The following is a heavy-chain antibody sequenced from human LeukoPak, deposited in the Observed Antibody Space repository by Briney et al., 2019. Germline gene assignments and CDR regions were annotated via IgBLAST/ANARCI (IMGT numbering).Heavy chain of an antibody. J-gene: IGHJ3*02. V-gene: IGHV3-11*04. CDR1: GFTFSDYY. Sequence: GGSLRLSCAASGFTFSDYYMSWIRQAPGKGLEWVSYISSSGSTIYYADSVKGRFTISRDNAKNSLYLQMNSLRAEDTAVYYCASVLTPDAFDILGQGTMVTVSS. CDR2: ISSSGSTI. CDR3: ASVLTPDAFDI. D-gene: IGHD2-8*01.